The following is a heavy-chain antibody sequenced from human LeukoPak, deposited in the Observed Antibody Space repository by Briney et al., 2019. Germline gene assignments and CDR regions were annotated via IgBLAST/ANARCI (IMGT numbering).Heavy chain of an antibody. J-gene: IGHJ6*02. Sequence: SETLSLTCTVSGGSISSYYWSWIRQPPGQGLEWIGYIYYSGSTNYNPSLKSRVTISVDTSKNQFSLKLISVSAADTAVYYCARSTYASSPSDVWGQGTTVTVSS. CDR3: ARSTYASSPSDV. D-gene: IGHD2-8*01. V-gene: IGHV4-59*08. CDR1: GGSISSYY. CDR2: IYYSGST.